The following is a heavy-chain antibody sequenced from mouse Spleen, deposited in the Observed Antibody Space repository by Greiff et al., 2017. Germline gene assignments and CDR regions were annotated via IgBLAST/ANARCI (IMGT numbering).Heavy chain of an antibody. Sequence: QVQLQQSGAELAKPGASVKLSCKASGYTFTSYWMHWVKQRPGQGLEWIGYINPSSGYTKYNQKFEDKATLTVDKSSSTAYMQLSSLTSEDSAVYYCARKGQLGRHWYFDVWGAGTTVTVSS. CDR1: GYTFTSYW. D-gene: IGHD4-1*02. CDR3: ARKGQLGRHWYFDV. J-gene: IGHJ1*01. CDR2: INPSSGYT. V-gene: IGHV1-7*01.